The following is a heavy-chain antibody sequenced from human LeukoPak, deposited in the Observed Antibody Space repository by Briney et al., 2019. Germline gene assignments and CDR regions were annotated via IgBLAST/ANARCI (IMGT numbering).Heavy chain of an antibody. Sequence: GGSLRLSCTASGFSFSGHWMHWARQLPGKGLVWVSHISPTGSTTSYADSVKGRFTVSRDNAKNTLYLQVNSLRAEDTAVYYCAKDIAAAVTHDAFDIWGQGTMVTVSS. CDR3: AKDIAAAVTHDAFDI. J-gene: IGHJ3*02. CDR1: GFSFSGHW. V-gene: IGHV3-74*01. D-gene: IGHD6-13*01. CDR2: ISPTGSTT.